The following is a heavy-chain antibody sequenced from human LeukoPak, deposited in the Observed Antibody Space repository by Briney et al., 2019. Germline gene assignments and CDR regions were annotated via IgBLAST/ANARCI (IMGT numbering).Heavy chain of an antibody. CDR2: INHSGST. J-gene: IGHJ3*02. CDR3: SGVRGSYYGVRASNI. CDR1: GGSFSGYY. D-gene: IGHD1-26*01. V-gene: IGHV4-34*01. Sequence: SETLSLTCAVYGGSFSGYYWSWIRQPPGKGLEWIGEINHSGSTNYNPSLKSRVTISVDTSKNQFSLKLSSVTAADTAVDYFSGVRGSYYGVRASNIWGQATMVTVSS.